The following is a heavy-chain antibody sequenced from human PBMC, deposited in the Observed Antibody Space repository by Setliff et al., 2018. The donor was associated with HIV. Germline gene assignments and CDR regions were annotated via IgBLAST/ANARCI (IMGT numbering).Heavy chain of an antibody. V-gene: IGHV1-2*06. D-gene: IGHD2-8*01. Sequence: GASVKVSCKASGYTFTGYYIHWVRQAPGQGLEWVGRINPNSGDTNYAQKFQGGVTMTRDTSINTAYMDLGRLRSDDTAVYYCARRGVGTSDAFDLWGQGTMVTVSS. CDR1: GYTFTGYY. CDR3: ARRGVGTSDAFDL. J-gene: IGHJ3*01. CDR2: INPNSGDT.